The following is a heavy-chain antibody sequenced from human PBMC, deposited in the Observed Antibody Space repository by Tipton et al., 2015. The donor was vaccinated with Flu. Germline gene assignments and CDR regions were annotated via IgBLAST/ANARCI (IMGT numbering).Heavy chain of an antibody. CDR3: ARGPFFRRVPFDY. Sequence: TLSLTCAVYGGSFSGYFWSWIRQSPEKGLEWIGEINHVGDTNYNPSLKSRVTMSIDTSLNQFFLTMDSMTAADSAVYYCARGPFFRRVPFDYWSQGTQVIVSA. J-gene: IGHJ4*02. D-gene: IGHD1-14*01. CDR1: GGSFSGYF. V-gene: IGHV4-34*01. CDR2: INHVGDT.